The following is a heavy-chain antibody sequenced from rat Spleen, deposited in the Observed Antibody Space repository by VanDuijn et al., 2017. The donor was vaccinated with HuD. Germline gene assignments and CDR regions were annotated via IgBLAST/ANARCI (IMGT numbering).Heavy chain of an antibody. CDR2: ISTSGSRT. CDR3: ASPITTVVPHDFDD. Sequence: EVQLVESGGGLVQPGRSMKLSCAASGFTFSNYGMAWVRQAPKKGLEWVATISTSGSRTYYPDSVKGRFTISRDNAKSSLYLHMNSLKSEDTATYYCASPITTVVPHDFDDWGQGVMVTVSS. J-gene: IGHJ2*01. V-gene: IGHV5-25*01. CDR1: GFTFSNYG. D-gene: IGHD1-1*01.